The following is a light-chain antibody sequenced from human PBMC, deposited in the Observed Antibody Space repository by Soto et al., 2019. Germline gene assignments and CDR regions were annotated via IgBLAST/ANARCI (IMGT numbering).Light chain of an antibody. CDR2: DAS. CDR3: QQEDNLPVYT. Sequence: DIQMTQSPSSLSASVGDRVTITCQESQDISNYLNWYQQKPGKAPKLLIYDASNLETGVPSRFSGSGSGTDFTFTSSSLQPEDIATYYCQQEDNLPVYTFGQGTKLEIK. V-gene: IGKV1-33*01. CDR1: QDISNY. J-gene: IGKJ2*01.